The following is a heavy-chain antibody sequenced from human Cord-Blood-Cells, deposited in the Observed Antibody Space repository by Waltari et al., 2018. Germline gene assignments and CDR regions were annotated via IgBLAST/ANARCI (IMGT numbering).Heavy chain of an antibody. V-gene: IGHV4-34*01. CDR3: ARGPLPLWFMHNWFDP. CDR2: INHSGST. Sequence: QVQLQQWGAGLLKPSETLSLTCAFYGGSFSGYSWSWICQPPGKGLEWIGEINHSGSTNYNPSLKSRVTISVDTSKNQFSLKLSSVTAADTAVYYCARGPLPLWFMHNWFDPWGQGTLVTVSS. CDR1: GGSFSGYS. D-gene: IGHD3-10*01. J-gene: IGHJ5*02.